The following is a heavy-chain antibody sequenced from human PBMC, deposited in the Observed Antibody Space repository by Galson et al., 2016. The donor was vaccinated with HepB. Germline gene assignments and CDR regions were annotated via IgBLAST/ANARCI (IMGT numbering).Heavy chain of an antibody. J-gene: IGHJ4*02. CDR3: ARELQLLLSLGY. CDR2: ISTSSDTI. V-gene: IGHV3-48*01. D-gene: IGHD2-21*02. Sequence: LSCAASGFTLNSYSMNWVRQAPGKGLEWVSYISTSSDTIYYADSVKGRFTISRDNANNSLYLQMNSLRVEDTAVYYCARELQLLLSLGYWGQGTLVTVSS. CDR1: GFTLNSYS.